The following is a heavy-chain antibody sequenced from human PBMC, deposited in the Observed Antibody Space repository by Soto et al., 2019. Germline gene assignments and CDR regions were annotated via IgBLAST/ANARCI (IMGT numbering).Heavy chain of an antibody. D-gene: IGHD1-7*01. CDR2: IYSGGST. J-gene: IGHJ4*02. CDR1: GFTVSSNY. V-gene: IGHV3-53*01. CDR3: ARRAPGTTWFDY. Sequence: ESGGGLIQPGGSLRLSCAASGFTVSSNYMSWVRQAPGKGLEWVSVIYSGGSTYYADSVKGRFTISRDNSKNTLYLQMNSLRAEDTAVYYCARRAPGTTWFDYWGQGTLVTVSS.